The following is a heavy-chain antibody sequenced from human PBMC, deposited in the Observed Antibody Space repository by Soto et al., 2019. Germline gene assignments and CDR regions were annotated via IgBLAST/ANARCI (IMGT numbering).Heavy chain of an antibody. V-gene: IGHV1-46*01. D-gene: IGHD2-15*01. CDR2: INPSGGTT. CDR1: GYTFTRYN. CDR3: ARVRGGGSEYFFDY. J-gene: IGHJ4*02. Sequence: ASVKVSFKASGYTFTRYNVHWVRQAPGQGLEWMAIINPSGGTTYYVQKFEGRVTLTTDTSTGTVYMELSSLRSDDTAVYYCARVRGGGSEYFFDYWGQGTLVTVSS.